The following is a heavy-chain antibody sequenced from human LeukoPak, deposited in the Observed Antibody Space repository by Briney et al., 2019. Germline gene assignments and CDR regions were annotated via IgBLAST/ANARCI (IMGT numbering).Heavy chain of an antibody. D-gene: IGHD1-14*01. Sequence: SETLSLTCTVSGGSMSTYYWTWIRQPPGKGLEWIGFIYYTGSTNYNPSLKSRVAISVDTSKNQFSLKLSSVTAADTAVYYCAGMRITTPTVRTLDYWGQGTLVTVSS. V-gene: IGHV4-59*01. CDR1: GGSMSTYY. J-gene: IGHJ4*02. CDR2: IYYTGST. CDR3: AGMRITTPTVRTLDY.